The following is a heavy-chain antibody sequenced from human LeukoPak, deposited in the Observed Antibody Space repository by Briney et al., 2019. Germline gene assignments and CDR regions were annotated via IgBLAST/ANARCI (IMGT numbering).Heavy chain of an antibody. V-gene: IGHV4-39*07. J-gene: IGHJ4*02. CDR1: GGSITKNGYY. Sequence: SEPLSLTCSVSGGSITKNGYYWGWIRQSPETGLEWIGSMHYSGSTYYNPSLNSRVTISVDTSKNQFSLKLSSVTAADTAVYYCAREQIAVAGNFDYWGQGTLVTVSS. CDR2: MHYSGST. CDR3: AREQIAVAGNFDY. D-gene: IGHD6-19*01.